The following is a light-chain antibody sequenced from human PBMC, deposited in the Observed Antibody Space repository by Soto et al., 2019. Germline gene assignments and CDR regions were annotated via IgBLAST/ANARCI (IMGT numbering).Light chain of an antibody. CDR1: SSDVGGHDF. V-gene: IGLV2-14*01. J-gene: IGLJ2*01. CDR2: EVS. Sequence: QSVLTQPASVSGSPGQSITISCTGTSSDVGGHDFVSWYQHHPGKAPKLIIYEVSNRPSGLSNRFSGSKSGNTASLTISGLQAEDDADDYCSSFTSTSTLLFGGGTQLTV. CDR3: SSFTSTSTLL.